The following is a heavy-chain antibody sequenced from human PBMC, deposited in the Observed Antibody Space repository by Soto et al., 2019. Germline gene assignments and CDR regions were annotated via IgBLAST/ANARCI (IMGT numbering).Heavy chain of an antibody. CDR1: GGTFSSYA. J-gene: IGHJ6*02. CDR3: ARQRCGEFTFYYYYGMDV. D-gene: IGHD3-10*01. V-gene: IGHV1-69*13. CDR2: IIPIFGTA. Sequence: GASVKVSCKASGGTFSSYAISWVRQAPGQGLEWMGGIIPIFGTANYAQKFQGRVTITADESTSTAYMELSSLRSEDTAMYYCARQRCGEFTFYYYYGMDVWGQGTTVTVSS.